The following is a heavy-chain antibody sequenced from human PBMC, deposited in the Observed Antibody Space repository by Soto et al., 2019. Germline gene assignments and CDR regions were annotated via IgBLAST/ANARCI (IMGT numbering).Heavy chain of an antibody. Sequence: PSETLSLTCTVSGGSISSYYWSWIRQPPGKGLEWIGYIYYSGSTNYNPSLKSRVTISVDTSKNQFSLKLSSVTAADTAVYYCARQTWLPRLRAFDIWGQGTMVTVSS. D-gene: IGHD5-12*01. CDR2: IYYSGST. V-gene: IGHV4-59*08. J-gene: IGHJ3*02. CDR3: ARQTWLPRLRAFDI. CDR1: GGSISSYY.